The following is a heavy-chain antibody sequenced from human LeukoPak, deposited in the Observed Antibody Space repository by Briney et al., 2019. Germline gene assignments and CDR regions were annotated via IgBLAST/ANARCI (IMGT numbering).Heavy chain of an antibody. CDR2: IAGSGAGT. D-gene: IGHD5-24*01. J-gene: IGHJ4*02. Sequence: PGGSLRLSCAASGFTFTSYAMSWVRQAPGKGLEWVSGIAGSGAGTYYADSVKGRFTISRGNSKNTLYLQMNSLRAEDTAVYFCAKGRDGLYYFDYWGQGTLVTVSS. CDR3: AKGRDGLYYFDY. V-gene: IGHV3-23*01. CDR1: GFTFTSYA.